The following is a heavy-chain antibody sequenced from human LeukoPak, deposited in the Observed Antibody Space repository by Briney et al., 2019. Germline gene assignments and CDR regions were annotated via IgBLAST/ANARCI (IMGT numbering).Heavy chain of an antibody. CDR3: ARDQKGPFDY. J-gene: IGHJ4*02. CDR2: IYTSGST. CDR1: GGSISSGSYY. Sequence: SETLSLTCTVSGGSISSGSYYWSWIRQPAGKGLGWIGRIYTSGSTNYNPSLKSRVTISVDTSKNQFSLKLSSVTAADTAVYYCARDQKGPFDYWGQGTLVTVSS. V-gene: IGHV4-61*02.